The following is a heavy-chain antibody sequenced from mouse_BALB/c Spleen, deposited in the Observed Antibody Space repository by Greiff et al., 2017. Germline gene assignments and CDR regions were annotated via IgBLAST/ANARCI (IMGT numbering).Heavy chain of an antibody. CDR1: GFTFSSYA. D-gene: IGHD2-4*01. V-gene: IGHV5-6-5*01. CDR3: ARDRDYDDDGY. J-gene: IGHJ2*01. CDR2: ISSGGST. Sequence: EVMLVESGGGLVKPGGSLKLSCAASGFTFSSYAMSWVRQTPEKRLEWVATISSGGSTYYPDSVKGRFTISRDNARNILYLQMSSLRSEDTAMYYSARDRDYDDDGYWGQGTTLTVSS.